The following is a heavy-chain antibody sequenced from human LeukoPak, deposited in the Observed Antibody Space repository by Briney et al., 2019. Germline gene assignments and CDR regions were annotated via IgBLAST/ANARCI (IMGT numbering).Heavy chain of an antibody. Sequence: PGGSLRLSCAASGFTFNNYALSWVRQAPGKGLEWVSAISGNGGDTYYADSVKGLFTVSRDISKSTLYLQMNSLRVEDTAVYYCAKGPKLGDGFHCDSWGQGTLVTVSS. V-gene: IGHV3-23*01. D-gene: IGHD5-24*01. CDR2: ISGNGGDT. CDR3: AKGPKLGDGFHCDS. CDR1: GFTFNNYA. J-gene: IGHJ4*02.